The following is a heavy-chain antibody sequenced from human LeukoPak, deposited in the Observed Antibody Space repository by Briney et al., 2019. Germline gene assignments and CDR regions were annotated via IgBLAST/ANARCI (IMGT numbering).Heavy chain of an antibody. CDR1: GYTFTDYY. CDR3: TRATALAFDSFDL. Sequence: ASVTVSCKTSGYTFTDYYMHWVRQAPGQGLEGMGWINPNSGGTNYTQKFQGRVTITRDKAISTAYMALSRLRSDDTAVYYCTRATALAFDSFDLWGHGTMVIVSS. D-gene: IGHD5-18*01. CDR2: INPNSGGT. V-gene: IGHV1-2*02. J-gene: IGHJ3*01.